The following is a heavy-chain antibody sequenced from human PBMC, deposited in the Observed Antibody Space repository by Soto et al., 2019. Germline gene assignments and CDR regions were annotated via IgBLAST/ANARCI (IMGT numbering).Heavy chain of an antibody. V-gene: IGHV3-23*01. CDR3: AKAFIRGYSYGSSNSFYYMDV. J-gene: IGHJ6*03. CDR2: ISGSGGST. Sequence: GGSLRLSCAASGFTFSSYAMSWVRQAPGKGLEWVSAISGSGGSTYYADSVKGRFTISRDNSKNTLYLQMNSLRAEDTAVYYCAKAFIRGYSYGSSNSFYYMDVWGKGTTVTVSS. CDR1: GFTFSSYA. D-gene: IGHD5-18*01.